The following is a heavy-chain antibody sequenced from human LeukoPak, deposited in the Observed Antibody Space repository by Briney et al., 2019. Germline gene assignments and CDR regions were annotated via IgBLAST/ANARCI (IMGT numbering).Heavy chain of an antibody. CDR3: AKRGVVIRVILVAFHKEAYYFDS. D-gene: IGHD3-22*01. J-gene: IGHJ4*02. Sequence: GGSLRLSCAVSGITLSNYGMSWVRQAPGKGLEWVAGISESGGRTNYADSVKGRFTISGDSPKNTLYLQMNSLGAEDTAVYFCAKRGVVIRVILVAFHKEAYYFDSWGQGALVTVSS. V-gene: IGHV3-23*01. CDR1: GITLSNYG. CDR2: ISESGGRT.